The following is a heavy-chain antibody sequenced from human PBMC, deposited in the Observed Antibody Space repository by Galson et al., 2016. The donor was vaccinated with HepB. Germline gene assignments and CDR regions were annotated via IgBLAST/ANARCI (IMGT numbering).Heavy chain of an antibody. D-gene: IGHD2-15*01. Sequence: SVKVSCKASDYTFSGYGISWVRQAPGQGLEWMGWISGYSGNTNYAQKLQGRVTMTTDTSTSTAYMELRSLRSDDTAVYYCVRALCIGDRCYSFDLWGQGTLVTVSS. V-gene: IGHV1-18*04. CDR2: ISGYSGNT. CDR3: VRALCIGDRCYSFDL. J-gene: IGHJ4*02. CDR1: DYTFSGYG.